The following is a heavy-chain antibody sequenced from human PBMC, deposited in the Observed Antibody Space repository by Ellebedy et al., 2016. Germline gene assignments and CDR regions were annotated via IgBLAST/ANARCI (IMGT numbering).Heavy chain of an antibody. J-gene: IGHJ3*02. CDR3: ASRTHVAFDI. Sequence: SETLSLTXTVSGGSISSYYWSWIRQPPGKGLEWIGYIYYSGSTNYNPSLKSRVTISVDTSKNQFSLKLSSVTAADTAVYYCASRTHVAFDIWGQGTLVTVSS. V-gene: IGHV4-59*13. CDR1: GGSISSYY. CDR2: IYYSGST.